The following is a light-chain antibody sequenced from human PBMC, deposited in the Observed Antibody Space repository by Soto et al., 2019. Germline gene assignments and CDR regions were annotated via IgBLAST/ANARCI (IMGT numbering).Light chain of an antibody. Sequence: DIQMTQSPSTLSGSVGDRVTITCRARQTISSWLAWYQQKPGKAPKLLIYKASTLKSGVPSRFSGSGSGTEVTRTISSLQPYDFARYYCQQYNSYSDGFGQGTKV. CDR2: KAS. V-gene: IGKV1-5*03. J-gene: IGKJ1*01. CDR3: QQYNSYSDG. CDR1: QTISSW.